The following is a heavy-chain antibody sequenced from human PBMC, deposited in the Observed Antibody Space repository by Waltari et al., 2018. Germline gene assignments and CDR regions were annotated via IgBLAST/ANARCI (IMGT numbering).Heavy chain of an antibody. D-gene: IGHD2-21*01. CDR2: IYHSGST. V-gene: IGHV4-38-2*02. J-gene: IGHJ4*02. CDR1: GYSISSGYY. Sequence: QVQLQESGPGLVKPSETLSLTCTVSGYSISSGYYWGWIRQPPGKGLEWIGSIYHSGSTYYNPSLKSRVTISVDTSKNQFSLKLSSVTAADTAVYYCARVGIVVVIAIGEYYFDYWGQGTLVTVSS. CDR3: ARVGIVVVIAIGEYYFDY.